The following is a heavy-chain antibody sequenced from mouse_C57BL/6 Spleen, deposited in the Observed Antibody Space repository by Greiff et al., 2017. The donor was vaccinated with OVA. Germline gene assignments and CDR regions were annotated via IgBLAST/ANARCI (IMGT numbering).Heavy chain of an antibody. D-gene: IGHD3-2*02. CDR3: AVDSSGYVGFDY. CDR1: GYAFSSSW. J-gene: IGHJ2*01. CDR2: IYPGDGDT. V-gene: IGHV1-82*01. Sequence: QVQLKQSGPELVKPGASVKISCKASGYAFSSSWMNWVKQRPGKGLEWIGRIYPGDGDTNYNGKFKGKATLTADKSSSTAYMQLSSLTSEDSAVYFCAVDSSGYVGFDYWGQGTTLTVSS.